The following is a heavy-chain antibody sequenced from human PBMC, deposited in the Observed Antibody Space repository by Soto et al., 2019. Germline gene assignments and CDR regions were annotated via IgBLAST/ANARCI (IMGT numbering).Heavy chain of an antibody. CDR3: ARVPDR. D-gene: IGHD2-2*01. Sequence: SETLSLTCAVSGGPISSGGYSWSWIRQAPGKGLEWIGYIYHSGSTYYNPSLKSRVTISVDRSKNQFSLKLSSVTAADTAVYYCARVPDRWGQGTLVTVSS. CDR2: IYHSGST. CDR1: GGPISSGGYS. J-gene: IGHJ5*02. V-gene: IGHV4-30-2*01.